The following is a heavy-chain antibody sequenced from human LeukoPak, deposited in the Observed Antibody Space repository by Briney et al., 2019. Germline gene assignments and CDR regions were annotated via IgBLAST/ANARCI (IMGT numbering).Heavy chain of an antibody. CDR2: ISSDSRYI. V-gene: IGHV3-21*01. CDR3: ARGSYGDYEY. J-gene: IGHJ4*02. Sequence: PGGSLRLSCAASGFTFGTYTMNWVRQAPGKGLEWVSSISSDSRYIYYVDSVKGRFTISRDNAKNSLYLQMNSLRAEDTAVYYCARGSYGDYEYWGQGTLVTV. CDR1: GFTFGTYT. D-gene: IGHD4-17*01.